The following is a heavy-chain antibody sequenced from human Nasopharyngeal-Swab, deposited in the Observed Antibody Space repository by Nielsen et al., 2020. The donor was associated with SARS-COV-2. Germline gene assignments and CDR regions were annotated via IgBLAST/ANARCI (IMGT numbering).Heavy chain of an antibody. CDR2: ISYEGSIR. D-gene: IGHD2-21*01. Sequence: GESLKISCAASGFTFNYFGMHWVRQAPGKGLEWVAFISYEGSIRNYIDSVEGRFTVSRDSSKNTVYLQMNSLRPDDTAVYFCAKSMAYFQLSGTYNLDFWGQGTLVTVSS. J-gene: IGHJ4*02. CDR1: GFTFNYFG. V-gene: IGHV3-30*18. CDR3: AKSMAYFQLSGTYNLDF.